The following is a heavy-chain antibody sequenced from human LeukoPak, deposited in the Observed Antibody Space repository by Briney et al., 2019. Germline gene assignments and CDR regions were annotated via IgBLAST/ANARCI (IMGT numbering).Heavy chain of an antibody. CDR1: GFSLSTSAGG. CDR2: IYWDDAK. J-gene: IGHJ3*02. CDR3: VHRPRYGSGSCVAFDI. V-gene: IGHV2-5*02. D-gene: IGHD3-10*01. Sequence: GPTQAHPTQTLTLTCTISGFSLSTSAGGVGWIRQPPGKALEWLALIYWDDAKRYSPSLKVTLTVTKDTSKNQVVLTVTNMCPVDTAPYYCVHRPRYGSGSCVAFDIWGQGTMVTVSS.